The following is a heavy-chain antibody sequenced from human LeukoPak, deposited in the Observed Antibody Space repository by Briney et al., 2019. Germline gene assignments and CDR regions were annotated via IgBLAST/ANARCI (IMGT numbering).Heavy chain of an antibody. D-gene: IGHD2-2*01. J-gene: IGHJ6*02. Sequence: SETLSLTCAVYGGSFSGYYWSWIRQPPGKGLEWIGEINHSGSTNYNPSLKSRVTISVDTSKNQFSLKLSSVTAADTAVYYCARGWPLWGYCSSTSCPYYYGMDAWGQGTTVTVSS. CDR2: INHSGST. CDR1: GGSFSGYY. V-gene: IGHV4-34*01. CDR3: ARGWPLWGYCSSTSCPYYYGMDA.